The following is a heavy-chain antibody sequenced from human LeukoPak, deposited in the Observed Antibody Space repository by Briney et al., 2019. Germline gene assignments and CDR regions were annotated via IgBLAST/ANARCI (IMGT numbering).Heavy chain of an antibody. CDR2: INPNSGGT. CDR3: VRDWAHCFDY. CDR1: GYSFTSYA. J-gene: IGHJ4*02. V-gene: IGHV1-2*02. D-gene: IGHD3-16*01. Sequence: ASVKVSCKASGYSFTSYAMNWVRQAPGQGLEWMGWINPNSGGTNYPQKFQGRVTMTRDTSISTAYMELSGLRSDDTAVYYCVRDWAHCFDYWGRGTLVTVSS.